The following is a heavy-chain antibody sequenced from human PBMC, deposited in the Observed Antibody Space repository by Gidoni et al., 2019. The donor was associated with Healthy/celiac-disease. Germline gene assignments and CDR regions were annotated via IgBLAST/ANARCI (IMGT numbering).Heavy chain of an antibody. J-gene: IGHJ6*02. CDR2: ISGSGGST. D-gene: IGHD3-3*01. CDR1: GFTFSSYA. CDR3: AKDLGYYDFWSGYLGHYGMDV. Sequence: EVQLLESGGGLVQPGGSLRLSCAASGFTFSSYAMSWVRQAPGKGLGWVSAISGSGGSTYYADSVKGRFTISRDNSKNTLYLQMNSLRAEDTAVYYCAKDLGYYDFWSGYLGHYGMDVWGQGTTVTVSS. V-gene: IGHV3-23*01.